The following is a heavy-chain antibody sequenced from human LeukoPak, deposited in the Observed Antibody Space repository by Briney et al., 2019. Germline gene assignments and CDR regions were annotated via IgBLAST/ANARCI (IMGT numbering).Heavy chain of an antibody. V-gene: IGHV3-23*01. CDR2: ISGSGEST. Sequence: GGSLRLSCAASGFTFSSFAMSWVRQAPRKGLEWVSSISGSGESTHYADYVKGRFTVSRDNSKNTLNLQLNSLRAEDTAVYYCAKDAIGQYRPYYFDCWGQGTLVTVSS. J-gene: IGHJ4*02. CDR3: AKDAIGQYRPYYFDC. CDR1: GFTFSSFA. D-gene: IGHD3-16*02.